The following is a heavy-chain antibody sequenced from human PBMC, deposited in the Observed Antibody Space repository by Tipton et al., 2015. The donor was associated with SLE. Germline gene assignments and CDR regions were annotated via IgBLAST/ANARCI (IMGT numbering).Heavy chain of an antibody. CDR1: GDFLTTSVYY. D-gene: IGHD2-8*01. Sequence: TLSLTCSVSGDFLTTSVYYWGWIRQHPVMGLEWVGHISYSGGTYYNPSLKSRLVMSVDTSNSHFSLRLNSVTAADTAVYYCARGVLRPFDYWGQGTLVTVSS. CDR3: ARGVLRPFDY. CDR2: ISYSGGT. V-gene: IGHV4-31*03. J-gene: IGHJ4*02.